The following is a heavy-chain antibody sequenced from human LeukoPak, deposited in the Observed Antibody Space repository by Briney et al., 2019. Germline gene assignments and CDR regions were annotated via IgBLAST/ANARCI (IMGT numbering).Heavy chain of an antibody. CDR3: ARDSVRDFGRGYDYYFGY. Sequence: ASVEVSCKASGYTFTSYGISWVRQAPGQGLEWMGGISAYNGNTNYAQKLQGRVTMTTDTSTSTAYMKLRSLRSDDKAVYYCARDSVRDFGRGYDYYFGYWGQGTLVTVSS. CDR2: ISAYNGNT. V-gene: IGHV1-18*01. CDR1: GYTFTSYG. J-gene: IGHJ4*02. D-gene: IGHD3-3*01.